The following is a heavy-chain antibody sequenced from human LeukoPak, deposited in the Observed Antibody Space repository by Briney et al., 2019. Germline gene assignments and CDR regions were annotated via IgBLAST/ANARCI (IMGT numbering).Heavy chain of an antibody. D-gene: IGHD1-26*01. CDR3: AKGDLNGNYFDY. J-gene: IGHJ4*02. CDR2: ISGSGGST. V-gene: IGHV3-23*01. Sequence: GGSLRLSCAASGFTFSSYAMSWVCQAPGKGLEWVSAISGSGGSTYYADSVKGRFTISRDNSKNTLYLQMNSLRAEDTAVYYCAKGDLNGNYFDYWGQGTLVTVSS. CDR1: GFTFSSYA.